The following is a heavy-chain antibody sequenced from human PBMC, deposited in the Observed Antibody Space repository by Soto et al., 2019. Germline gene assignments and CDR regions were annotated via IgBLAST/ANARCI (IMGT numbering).Heavy chain of an antibody. D-gene: IGHD6-6*01. CDR2: IYYSGST. J-gene: IGHJ5*02. V-gene: IGHV4-39*01. CDR1: GGSISSSSYY. CDR3: ARRPYSSSSSRFDP. Sequence: KPSETLSLTCTVSGGSISSSSYYWGWIRQPPGKGLEWIGSIYYSGSTYYNPSLKSRVTISVDTSKNQFSLKLSSVTAADTAVYYCARRPYSSSSSRFDPWGQGTLVTVSS.